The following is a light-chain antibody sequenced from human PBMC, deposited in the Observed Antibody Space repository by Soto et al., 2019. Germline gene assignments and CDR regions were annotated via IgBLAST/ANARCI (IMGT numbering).Light chain of an antibody. J-gene: IGKJ1*01. Sequence: EIVLTQSPGTLSLSPGERATLSCRASQSVSSSYFAWYQQRFGQAPRLLIYGASSRATGIPDRFSGSGSGTDFTLTISRLEPEDFALYYCQHYGSSSWTFGQGTKVDIK. CDR3: QHYGSSSWT. V-gene: IGKV3-20*01. CDR1: QSVSSSY. CDR2: GAS.